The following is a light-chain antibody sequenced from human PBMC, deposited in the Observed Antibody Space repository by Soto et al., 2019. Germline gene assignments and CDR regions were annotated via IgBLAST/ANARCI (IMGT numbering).Light chain of an antibody. CDR2: AAS. J-gene: IGKJ1*01. Sequence: DIEMTQSPSSLSASVGDRVTITCRASQSISSYLNWDQQKPGKAPKLLIYAASGLQSGVPSRFSGSASGTDFTLTISSLQPEDFATYYCQQSYSTPPWTFGQGTKVDIK. CDR1: QSISSY. V-gene: IGKV1-39*01. CDR3: QQSYSTPPWT.